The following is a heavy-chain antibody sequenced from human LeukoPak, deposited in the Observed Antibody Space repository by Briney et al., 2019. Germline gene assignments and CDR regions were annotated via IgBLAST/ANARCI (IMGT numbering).Heavy chain of an antibody. CDR3: ARRSWIRGSLDI. Sequence: SETLSLTCAVYGGSFSGYYWSWIRQPPGKGLEWIGEINHSGSTNYNPSLKSRVTISVDTSKNQFSLKLSSVTAAGTAVYYCARRSWIRGSLDIWGQGTMVTVSS. D-gene: IGHD5-18*01. J-gene: IGHJ3*02. CDR1: GGSFSGYY. CDR2: INHSGST. V-gene: IGHV4-34*01.